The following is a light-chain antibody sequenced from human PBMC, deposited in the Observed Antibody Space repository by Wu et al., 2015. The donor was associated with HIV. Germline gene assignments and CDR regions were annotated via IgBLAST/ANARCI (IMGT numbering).Light chain of an antibody. CDR2: DTS. J-gene: IGKJ5*01. CDR3: QQRTNWPLIS. V-gene: IGKV3-11*01. Sequence: ETVLTQSPATLSLSPGERATLSCRASQTVSSNLAWYQRKPGQSPRLLIYDTSSRATGVPARFSGSASGTDFTLTISSLEPEDSAIYYCQQRTNWPLISFGPGTRLEIK. CDR1: QTVSSN.